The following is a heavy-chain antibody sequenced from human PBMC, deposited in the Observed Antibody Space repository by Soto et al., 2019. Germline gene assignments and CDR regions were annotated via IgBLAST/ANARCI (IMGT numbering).Heavy chain of an antibody. J-gene: IGHJ4*02. CDR2: ISWNSGSI. D-gene: IGHD3-16*02. V-gene: IGHV3-9*01. CDR1: GFTFDDYA. CDR3: AKASDYIWGSYLDY. Sequence: EVQLVESGGGLVQPGRSLRLSCAASGFTFDDYAMHWVRQAPGKGLEWVSGISWNSGSIGYADSVKGRFNISRDNAKNSLYLQMNSLRAEDTALYYCAKASDYIWGSYLDYWGQGTLVTVSS.